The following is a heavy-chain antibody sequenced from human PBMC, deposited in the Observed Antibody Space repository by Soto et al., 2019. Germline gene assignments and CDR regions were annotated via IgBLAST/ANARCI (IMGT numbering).Heavy chain of an antibody. CDR3: AKVGHNYYDSSGLGYFQH. CDR2: ISGSGGST. Sequence: PGGSLRLSCAASGFTFSSYDMSWVRQAPGKGLEWVSAISGSGGSTYYADSVKGRFTISRDNSKNTLYLQMNSLRAEDTAVYYCAKVGHNYYDSSGLGYFQHWGQGTLVTVSS. D-gene: IGHD3-22*01. V-gene: IGHV3-23*01. CDR1: GFTFSSYD. J-gene: IGHJ1*01.